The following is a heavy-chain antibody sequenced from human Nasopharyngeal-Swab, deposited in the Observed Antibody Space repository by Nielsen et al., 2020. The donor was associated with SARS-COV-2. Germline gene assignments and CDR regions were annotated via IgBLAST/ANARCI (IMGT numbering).Heavy chain of an antibody. J-gene: IGHJ5*02. Sequence: ASVKVSCKASGYTFTSYAMHWVRQAPGQRLEWMGWINAGNGNTKYPQKFQGRVTITRDTSASTAYMELSSLRSEDTAVYYCAREVLRFLDPWGQGTLVTVSS. CDR2: INAGNGNT. CDR1: GYTFTSYA. CDR3: AREVLRFLDP. V-gene: IGHV1-3*01. D-gene: IGHD3-3*01.